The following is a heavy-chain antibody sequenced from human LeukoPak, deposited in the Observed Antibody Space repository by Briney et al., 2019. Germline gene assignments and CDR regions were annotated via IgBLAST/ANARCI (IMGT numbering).Heavy chain of an antibody. CDR2: ISSSGSTI. J-gene: IGHJ4*02. Sequence: GGSLRLSCAASGFTFSSYEMNWVRQAPGKGLEWDSYISSSGSTIYYADSVKGRFTISRDNAKNSLYLQMNSLRAEDTAVYYCARVDSGYYGSGSSLDYWGQGTLVTVSS. V-gene: IGHV3-48*03. D-gene: IGHD3-10*01. CDR3: ARVDSGYYGSGSSLDY. CDR1: GFTFSSYE.